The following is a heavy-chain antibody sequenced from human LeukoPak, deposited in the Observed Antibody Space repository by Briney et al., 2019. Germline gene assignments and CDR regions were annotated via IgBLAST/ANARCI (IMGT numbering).Heavy chain of an antibody. D-gene: IGHD3-10*01. J-gene: IGHJ3*02. CDR3: ARDTYYYGSGSSRDDAFDI. Sequence: TSETLSLTCTVSGGSISSSSYYWGWIRQPPGKGLEWIGSIYYSGSTYYNPSLKSRVTISVDTSKNQFSLKLSSVTAADTAVYYCARDTYYYGSGSSRDDAFDIWGQGTMVTVSS. CDR2: IYYSGST. V-gene: IGHV4-39*07. CDR1: GGSISSSSYY.